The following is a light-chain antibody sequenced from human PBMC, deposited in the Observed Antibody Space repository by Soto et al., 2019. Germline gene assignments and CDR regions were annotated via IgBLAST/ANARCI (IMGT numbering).Light chain of an antibody. J-gene: IGLJ1*01. CDR2: EVS. Sequence: QSVLTQPASVSGSPGQSITISCTGTSSDVGSYNLVSWYQQHPGKAPKLMIYEVSKRPSGVSNRFSGSKSGNTASLTISGLQPNDEVIISCCYNPGLSPFSSFGTGTKFT. CDR3: CYNPGLSPFSS. V-gene: IGLV2-23*02. CDR1: SSDVGSYNL.